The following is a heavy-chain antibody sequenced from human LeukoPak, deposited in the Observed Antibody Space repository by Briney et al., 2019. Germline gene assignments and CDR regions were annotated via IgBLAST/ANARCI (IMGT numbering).Heavy chain of an antibody. D-gene: IGHD3-10*01. V-gene: IGHV1-46*01. Sequence: GASVEVSCKASGYTFTSYYMHWVRQAPGQGLEWMGIINPSGGSTSYAQKFQGRVTMTRDTSTSTVYMELSSLRSEDTAVYYCARDWELYGSGAYFDYWGQGTLVTVSS. J-gene: IGHJ4*02. CDR2: INPSGGST. CDR1: GYTFTSYY. CDR3: ARDWELYGSGAYFDY.